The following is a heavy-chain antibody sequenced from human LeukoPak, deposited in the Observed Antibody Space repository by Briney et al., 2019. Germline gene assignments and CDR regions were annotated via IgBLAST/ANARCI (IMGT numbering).Heavy chain of an antibody. V-gene: IGHV4-34*01. CDR3: ASRPGEQLVIDY. Sequence: PSETLSLTCAVYGGSFSGYYWSWIRQPPGKGLEWIGEINHSGSTYYNPSLKSRVTISVDTSKNQFSLKLSSVTAADTAVYYCASRPGEQLVIDYWGQGTLVTVSS. CDR1: GGSFSGYY. D-gene: IGHD6-6*01. J-gene: IGHJ4*02. CDR2: INHSGST.